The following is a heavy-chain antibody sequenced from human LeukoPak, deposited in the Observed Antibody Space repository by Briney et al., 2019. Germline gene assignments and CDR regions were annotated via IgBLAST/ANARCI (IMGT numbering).Heavy chain of an antibody. D-gene: IGHD3-10*01. CDR2: IISSGSTI. Sequence: PVGSLRVSCTASGFTFSDYYRSWIRQAPGNVLDWIAYIISSGSTIYYADSVKCRFTIIRDKDKNSLYLQMNSLSAEDRAVYYCARRVGGYYGSGTNWFVPWPRRTLVSVSS. CDR1: GFTFSDYY. J-gene: IGHJ5*02. CDR3: ARRVGGYYGSGTNWFVP. V-gene: IGHV3-11*01.